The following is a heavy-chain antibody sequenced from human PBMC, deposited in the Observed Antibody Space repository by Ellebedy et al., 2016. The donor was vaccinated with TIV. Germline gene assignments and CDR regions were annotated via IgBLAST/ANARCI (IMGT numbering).Heavy chain of an antibody. V-gene: IGHV3-21*01. J-gene: IGHJ4*02. CDR1: GFSFSTSS. CDR3: AKDRRYDILTGFSTAGLDY. Sequence: GESLKISXAASGFSFSTSSMTWVRQAPGKGLEWVSSISGSSIYIFYADSVKGRFTISRDNAKNSLYLQMNSLRAEDTAVYYCAKDRRYDILTGFSTAGLDYWGQGTLVTVSS. CDR2: ISGSSIYI. D-gene: IGHD3-9*01.